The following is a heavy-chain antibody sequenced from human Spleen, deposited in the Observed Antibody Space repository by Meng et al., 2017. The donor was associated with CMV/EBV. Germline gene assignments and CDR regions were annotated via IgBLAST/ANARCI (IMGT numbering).Heavy chain of an antibody. CDR3: ARLGTALLPGDYFAY. J-gene: IGHJ4*02. CDR1: GGSISSSSYY. Sequence: SETLSLTCTVSGGSISSSSYYWGWIRQPPGKGLEWIGSIYYSGSTYYNPSLKSRVTISVDTSKNQFSLKLSSVTAADTAVYYCARLGTALLPGDYFAYWGQGTLVTVSS. D-gene: IGHD2-15*01. V-gene: IGHV4-39*01. CDR2: IYYSGST.